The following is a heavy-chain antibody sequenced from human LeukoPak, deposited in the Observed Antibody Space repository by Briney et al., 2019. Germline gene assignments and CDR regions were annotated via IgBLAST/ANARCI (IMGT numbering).Heavy chain of an antibody. CDR2: IDKKDNLYAT. V-gene: IGHV3-73*01. CDR3: TRDRGTYNWFDP. Sequence: GGSLKLSCAASGFTSSGSAVHWVRQSSGKGLEWVGHIDKKDNLYATAYAESVKGRFTISRDDSKDTAFLHMDSLKTEDTALYYCTRDRGTYNWFDPWGQGTLVTVSS. CDR1: GFTSSGSA. J-gene: IGHJ5*02. D-gene: IGHD2-15*01.